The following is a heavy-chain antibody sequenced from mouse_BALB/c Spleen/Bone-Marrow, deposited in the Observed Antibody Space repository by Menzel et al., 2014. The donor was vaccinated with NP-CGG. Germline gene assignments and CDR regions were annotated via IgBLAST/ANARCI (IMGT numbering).Heavy chain of an antibody. Sequence: EVKLMESGGGLVKPGGSLKLSCAASGFAFSSYDTSWVRRTPEKRLEWVAYISSGGGSTYYPDTVKGRFTISRDNAKNTLYLQMSSLKSEDTAMYYCARHRYYFDYWGQGTTLTVTS. V-gene: IGHV5-12-1*01. CDR3: ARHRYYFDY. J-gene: IGHJ2*01. CDR1: GFAFSSYD. CDR2: ISSGGGST.